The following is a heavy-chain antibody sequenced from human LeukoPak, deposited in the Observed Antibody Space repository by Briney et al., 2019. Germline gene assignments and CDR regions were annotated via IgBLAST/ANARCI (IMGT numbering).Heavy chain of an antibody. Sequence: PGGSPRLSCAAFGFTFRSYWMSWVRQAPGKGLEWVANIKQDGSGKYYVDSVKGRFTISRDNAKNALYLQMNSLRAEDTAVYYCARGKDYDFWSGYQAGFDYWGQGTLVTVSS. J-gene: IGHJ4*02. V-gene: IGHV3-7*01. CDR3: ARGKDYDFWSGYQAGFDY. CDR2: IKQDGSGK. CDR1: GFTFRSYW. D-gene: IGHD3-3*01.